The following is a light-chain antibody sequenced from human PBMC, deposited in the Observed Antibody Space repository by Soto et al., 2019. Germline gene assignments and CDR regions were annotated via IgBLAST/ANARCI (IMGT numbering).Light chain of an antibody. Sequence: QSVLTQPPSVSGAPGQRVTISCTGSRSNIGAGYAVHWYQQLPGSAPRLLIYVNNKRPSGVPDRFSASKSTTSASLAITALQAEDEADYHCQSYDSSDKLIFGGGTQLTVL. CDR2: VNN. J-gene: IGLJ7*01. V-gene: IGLV1-40*01. CDR3: QSYDSSDKLI. CDR1: RSNIGAGYA.